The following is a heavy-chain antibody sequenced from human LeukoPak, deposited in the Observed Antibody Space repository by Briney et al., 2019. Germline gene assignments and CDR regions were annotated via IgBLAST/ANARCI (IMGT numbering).Heavy chain of an antibody. D-gene: IGHD1-26*01. CDR2: IWYDGSNK. CDR3: ARTRRTLIVGATYFDY. J-gene: IGHJ4*02. CDR1: GFTFSSYG. Sequence: GRSLRLSCAASGFTFSSYGMHWVRQAPGKGLEWVAVIWYDGSNKYYADSVKGRFTISRDNSKNTLYLQMNSLRAEDTAVYYCARTRRTLIVGATYFDYWGQGTLVTVSS. V-gene: IGHV3-33*01.